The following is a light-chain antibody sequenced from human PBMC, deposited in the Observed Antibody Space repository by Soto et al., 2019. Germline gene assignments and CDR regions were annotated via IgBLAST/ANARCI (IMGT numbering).Light chain of an antibody. V-gene: IGKV1-39*01. Sequence: DIQMTQSPSSLSASVGDRVTITCRASQSISNYLNWYQQKPGKAPNLLVYAASSLQSGVPSRFSGSGSGTDFTLTISSLQPEDFATYYCQQSYSTPSTFGQGTKVEIK. CDR1: QSISNY. J-gene: IGKJ1*01. CDR3: QQSYSTPST. CDR2: AAS.